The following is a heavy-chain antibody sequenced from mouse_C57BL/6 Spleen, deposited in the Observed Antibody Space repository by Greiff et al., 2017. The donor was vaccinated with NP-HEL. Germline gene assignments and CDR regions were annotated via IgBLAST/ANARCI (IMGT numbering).Heavy chain of an antibody. D-gene: IGHD2-4*01. J-gene: IGHJ3*01. CDR3: ARSRYDYEGFAY. V-gene: IGHV1-82*01. Sequence: QVQLQQSGPELVKPGASVKISCKASGYAFSSSWMNWVKQRPGKGLEWIGRIYPGDGDTNYNGKFKGKATLTADKSSSTAYMQLSSLTSEDSAVYFCARSRYDYEGFAYWGQGTLVTVSA. CDR1: GYAFSSSW. CDR2: IYPGDGDT.